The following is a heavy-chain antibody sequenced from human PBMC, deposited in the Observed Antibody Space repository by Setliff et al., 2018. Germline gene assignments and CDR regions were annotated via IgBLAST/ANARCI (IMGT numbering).Heavy chain of an antibody. D-gene: IGHD2-15*01. CDR3: ASSCSGSTCNAGLDY. Sequence: QPGGSLRLSCTASGLPFNTYKFHWVRQAPGKGLEWVAVIFNDGTKKYYAESVKGRFAISRDISTNTLYLQMNSLRAEDSAIYFCASSCSGSTCNAGLDYWGQGTLVTVSS. CDR1: GLPFNTYK. J-gene: IGHJ4*02. CDR2: IFNDGTKK. V-gene: IGHV3-30*03.